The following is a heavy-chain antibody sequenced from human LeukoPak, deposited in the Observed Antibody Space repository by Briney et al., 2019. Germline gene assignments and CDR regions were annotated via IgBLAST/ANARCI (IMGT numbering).Heavy chain of an antibody. V-gene: IGHV4-59*01. Sequence: SETLSLTCTVSGSGGSISNYYWSWIRQPPGKGLEWIGYSFYSGKTNHNPSLKSRVTMSVDTFKNQLSLKLSSVTAADTAVYYCARDLRSSGWYVFDHWGQGALVTVSS. CDR2: SFYSGKT. CDR1: GGSISNYY. J-gene: IGHJ4*02. D-gene: IGHD6-19*01. CDR3: ARDLRSSGWYVFDH.